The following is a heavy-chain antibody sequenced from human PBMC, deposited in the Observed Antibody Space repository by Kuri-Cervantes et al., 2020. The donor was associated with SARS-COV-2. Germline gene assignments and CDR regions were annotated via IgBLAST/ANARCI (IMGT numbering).Heavy chain of an antibody. J-gene: IGHJ1*01. Sequence: SCTVSGDSITSGNYYWSWIRQPPGKDLEWIGYVYYNGGAYYNPSLKSRVDISVDTSKNQFSLKLNSVTAADTAVYYCATSGYYPSDQYFQNWGQGTLVTVSS. CDR2: VYYNGGA. CDR3: ATSGYYPSDQYFQN. CDR1: GDSITSGNYY. V-gene: IGHV4-30-4*01. D-gene: IGHD3-22*01.